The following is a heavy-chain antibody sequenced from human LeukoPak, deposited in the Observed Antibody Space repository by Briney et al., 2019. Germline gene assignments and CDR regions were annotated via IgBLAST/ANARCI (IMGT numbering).Heavy chain of an antibody. CDR3: ARLYHPPNWNDVFDAFNI. J-gene: IGHJ3*02. CDR1: GGSISSSSYY. CDR2: IYYSGST. V-gene: IGHV4-39*01. Sequence: SETLSLTCTVSGGSISSSSYYWGWIRQPPGKGLEWIGSIYYSGSTYYNPSLKSRVTISVDTSKNQFSQKLSSVTAADTAVYYCARLYHPPNWNDVFDAFNIWGQGTMVTVSS. D-gene: IGHD1-1*01.